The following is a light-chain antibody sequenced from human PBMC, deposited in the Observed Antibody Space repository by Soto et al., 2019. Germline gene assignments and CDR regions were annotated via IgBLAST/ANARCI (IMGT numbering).Light chain of an antibody. Sequence: EVVIRQSPATLSVSQGEGATLPCRASQGIGDTLAWYQHKPGQTPRLLIYDTSTRATGIPARFSGSGSGTDFTLTISRLEPEDFAVYYCQQYGSSPITFGQGTRLEIK. CDR1: QGIGDT. V-gene: IGKV3-20*01. CDR3: QQYGSSPIT. J-gene: IGKJ5*01. CDR2: DTS.